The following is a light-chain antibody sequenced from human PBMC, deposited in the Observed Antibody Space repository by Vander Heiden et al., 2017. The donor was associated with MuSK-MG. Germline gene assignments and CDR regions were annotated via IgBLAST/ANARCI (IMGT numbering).Light chain of an antibody. CDR1: QSISTY. Sequence: DIQMTQSRSSLSASVGDRVTITCRASQSISTYLNWYQQKPGKAPKLLIYTASSLQSGVPSRFSGSGSGTYFTLTISSLQPEDFATYYCQQSYSTPFTFGPWTTVDIK. CDR2: TAS. V-gene: IGKV1-39*01. J-gene: IGKJ3*01. CDR3: QQSYSTPFT.